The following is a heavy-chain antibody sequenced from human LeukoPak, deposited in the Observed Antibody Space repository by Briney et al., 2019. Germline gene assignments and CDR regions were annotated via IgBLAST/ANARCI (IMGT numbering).Heavy chain of an antibody. Sequence: ASVKVSCKASGYTFTSYDINWVRQATGQGLEWMGWMNPNSGNTGYAQKFQGRVTMTRNTSISTAYMELSSLRSEDTAVYYCARGHPGNWPRREPPRCWFDPWGQGTLVTVSS. V-gene: IGHV1-8*01. CDR1: GYTFTSYD. J-gene: IGHJ5*02. CDR2: MNPNSGNT. CDR3: ARGHPGNWPRREPPRCWFDP. D-gene: IGHD1-14*01.